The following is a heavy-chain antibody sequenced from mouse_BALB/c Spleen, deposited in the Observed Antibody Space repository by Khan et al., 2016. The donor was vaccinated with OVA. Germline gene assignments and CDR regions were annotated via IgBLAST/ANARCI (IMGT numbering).Heavy chain of an antibody. Sequence: VQLKQSGPGLAEPSQSLSITCTISGFSLTNYGVHWVRQTPEKGLEWLVVIWSDGGTTYNSAIQSRLTITKDNCQSLVFLKTKSAQNDDTASHICARQPYYYYNIRDVWGQGTSVTVSS. CDR1: GFSLTNYG. D-gene: IGHD2-4*01. CDR2: IWSDGGT. V-gene: IGHV2-6-1*01. J-gene: IGHJ4*01. CDR3: ARQPYYYYNIRDV.